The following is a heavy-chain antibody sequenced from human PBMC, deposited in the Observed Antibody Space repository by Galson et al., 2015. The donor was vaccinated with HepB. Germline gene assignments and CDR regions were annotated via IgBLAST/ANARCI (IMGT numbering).Heavy chain of an antibody. J-gene: IGHJ3*02. Sequence: SVKVSCKASGYTFTSYGISWVRQAPGQGLEWMGWISAYNGNTNYAQKLQGRVTMTTDTSTSTAYMELRSLRSDDTAVYYCARHDGSSLYQLGAFDIWGQGTMVTVSS. CDR1: GYTFTSYG. CDR3: ARHDGSSLYQLGAFDI. CDR2: ISAYNGNT. V-gene: IGHV1-18*01. D-gene: IGHD2-2*01.